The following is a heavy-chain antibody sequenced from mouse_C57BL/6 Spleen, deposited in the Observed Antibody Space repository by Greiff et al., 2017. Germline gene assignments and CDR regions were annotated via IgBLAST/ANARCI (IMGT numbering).Heavy chain of an antibody. CDR1: GYTFTDYN. V-gene: IGHV1-18*01. CDR3: ARSGRYYSNYWYFDV. J-gene: IGHJ1*03. CDR2: SNPNNGGT. D-gene: IGHD2-5*01. Sequence: VQLQQSGPELVKPGASVKIPCKASGYTFTDYNMDWVKQSHGKSLEWIGDSNPNNGGTIYNQKFKGKATLTVDKSYSTAYMELRSLTSEDTAVYYCARSGRYYSNYWYFDVWGTGTTVTVSS.